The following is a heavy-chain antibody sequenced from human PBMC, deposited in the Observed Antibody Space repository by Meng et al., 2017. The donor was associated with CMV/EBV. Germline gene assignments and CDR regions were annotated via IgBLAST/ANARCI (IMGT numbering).Heavy chain of an antibody. CDR2: ISAYNGNT. J-gene: IGHJ4*02. CDR1: GYTFTSYG. CDR3: ARDRTMVRGVTGY. Sequence: QVQLVQSGVGVKKPGASVNVSFKSSGYTFTSYGMSCVRQAPGQGLEWMGWISAYNGNTNYAQKLQGRVTMTTDTSTSTAYMELRSLRSDDTAVYYCARDRTMVRGVTGYWGQGTLVTVSS. V-gene: IGHV1-18*01. D-gene: IGHD3-10*01.